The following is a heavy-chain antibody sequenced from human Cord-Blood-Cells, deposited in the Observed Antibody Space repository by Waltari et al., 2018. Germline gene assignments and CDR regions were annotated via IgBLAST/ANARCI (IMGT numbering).Heavy chain of an antibody. V-gene: IGHV4-38-2*01. CDR2: IYHSGST. D-gene: IGHD5-12*01. J-gene: IGHJ2*01. CDR1: GYSISSGYY. CDR3: ARVYSGYESYWYFDL. Sequence: QVQLQESGPGLVKPSETLSLTCAVSGYSISSGYYWGWIRQPPGKGLEWIGSIYHSGSTYYNPSLKSRVTISVDTSKNQFSLKLSYVTAADTAVYYCARVYSGYESYWYFDLWGRGTLVTVSS.